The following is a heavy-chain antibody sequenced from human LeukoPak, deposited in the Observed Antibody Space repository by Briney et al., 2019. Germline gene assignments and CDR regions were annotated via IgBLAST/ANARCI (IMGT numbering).Heavy chain of an antibody. J-gene: IGHJ5*02. CDR1: GGTFSSYA. Sequence: SVKVSCKASGGTFSSYAISWVRQAPGQGLEWMGGIIPIFGTANYAQKFRGRVTITADKSTSTAYMELSSLRSEDTAVYYCARGDKQLVFNRNKGGFDPWGQGTLVTVSS. V-gene: IGHV1-69*06. D-gene: IGHD6-13*01. CDR2: IIPIFGTA. CDR3: ARGDKQLVFNRNKGGFDP.